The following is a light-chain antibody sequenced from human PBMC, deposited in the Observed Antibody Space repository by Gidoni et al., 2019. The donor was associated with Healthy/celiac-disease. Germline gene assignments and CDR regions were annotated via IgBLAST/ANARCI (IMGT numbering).Light chain of an antibody. CDR2: WAS. J-gene: IGKJ1*01. CDR1: QSVLYSSNNKNY. CDR3: RT. V-gene: IGKV4-1*01. Sequence: DIVMTQSPDSLAVSLGERATINCKSSQSVLYSSNNKNYLAWYQQKPGQPPKLLIYWASTRESGVPDRFSGSGSGTDFTLTISSLQAEDVAVYYSRTFGQGTKVEIK.